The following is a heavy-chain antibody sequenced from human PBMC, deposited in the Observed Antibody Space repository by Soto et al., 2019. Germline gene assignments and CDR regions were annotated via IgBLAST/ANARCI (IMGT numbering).Heavy chain of an antibody. CDR1: GFTFSSYA. V-gene: IGHV3-23*01. Sequence: GGSLRLSCAASGFTFSSYAMSWVRQAPGKGLEWVSAISGSGGSTYYADSVKGRFTISRDNSKNTLYLQMNSLRAEDTAVYYCAKDSSKDIVVVPAAIPHLPYMDVWGKGTTVTVSS. D-gene: IGHD2-2*02. J-gene: IGHJ6*04. CDR3: AKDSSKDIVVVPAAIPHLPYMDV. CDR2: ISGSGGST.